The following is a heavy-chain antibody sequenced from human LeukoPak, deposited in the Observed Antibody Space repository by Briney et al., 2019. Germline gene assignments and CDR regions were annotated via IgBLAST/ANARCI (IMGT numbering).Heavy chain of an antibody. V-gene: IGHV1-69*13. CDR1: GGTFSSYA. D-gene: IGHD3-22*01. J-gene: IGHJ3*02. CDR3: ARRPNYYDSSGYVGAFDI. CDR2: IIPIFGTA. Sequence: SVKVSCKASGGTFSSYAISWVRQAPGQGLEWMGGIIPIFGTANYAQKFQGRVTITADESTSTAYMELSSLRSEDTAVYYCARRPNYYDSSGYVGAFDIWGQGSMVTVSS.